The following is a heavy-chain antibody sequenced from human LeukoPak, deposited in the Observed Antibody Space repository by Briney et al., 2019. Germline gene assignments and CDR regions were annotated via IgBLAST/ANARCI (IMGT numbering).Heavy chain of an antibody. CDR3: TTDPYYYDSSGYEY. CDR2: IKSKTDGGTT. D-gene: IGHD3-22*01. CDR1: GFTFSNAW. V-gene: IGHV3-15*01. Sequence: GGSLRLSCAASGFTFSNAWMSWVRQAPGKGLEWVGRIKSKTDGGTTDYAAPVKGRFTISRDDSKNTLYLQMNSLKTEDTAVYYCTTDPYYYDSSGYEYWGQGTLVTVSS. J-gene: IGHJ4*02.